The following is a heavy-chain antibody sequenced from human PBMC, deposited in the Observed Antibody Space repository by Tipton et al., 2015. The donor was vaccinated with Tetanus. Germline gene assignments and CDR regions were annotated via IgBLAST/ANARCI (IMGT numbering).Heavy chain of an antibody. CDR2: IHSDSSVI. CDR1: GFTFYKEN. Sequence: SLRLSCADSGFTFYKENMNWARQAPGKGLEWLAYIHSDSSVIVYAASVKGRFTISRDNARKSLYLQMNSLRVEDSARYYCASRPPHERYFGVFDYWGQGALVTVSS. CDR3: ASRPPHERYFGVFDY. D-gene: IGHD4-17*01. V-gene: IGHV3-48*01. J-gene: IGHJ4*02.